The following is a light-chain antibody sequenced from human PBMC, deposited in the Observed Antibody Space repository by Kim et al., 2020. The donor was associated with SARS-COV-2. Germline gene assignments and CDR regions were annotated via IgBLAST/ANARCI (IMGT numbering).Light chain of an antibody. CDR2: NDG. CDR1: GSNIGSYA. V-gene: IGLV1-44*01. J-gene: IGLJ3*02. Sequence: GRRIYTSCSGSGSNIGSYAIHWYQVFPGTAPKLLIYNDGRRPSGVPDRFSGSKSGTSASLALSGLLSDDEADYYCATCDDSLGACVFGGGTKVTVL. CDR3: ATCDDSLGACV.